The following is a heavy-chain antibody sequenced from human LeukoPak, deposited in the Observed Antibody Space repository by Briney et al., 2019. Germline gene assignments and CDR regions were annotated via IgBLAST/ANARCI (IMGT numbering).Heavy chain of an antibody. CDR1: GGSISSGSYY. CDR3: ARAPGVTTFTSFDY. V-gene: IGHV4-61*02. Sequence: SQTLSLTFTVSGGSISSGSYYWTWIRPPAGKGLEWIGRIYTSGSTNYNPSLKSRVTISVDTSKNQFSLKLSSVTAADTAVYYCARAPGVTTFTSFDYWGQGTLVTVSS. CDR2: IYTSGST. J-gene: IGHJ4*02. D-gene: IGHD2/OR15-2a*01.